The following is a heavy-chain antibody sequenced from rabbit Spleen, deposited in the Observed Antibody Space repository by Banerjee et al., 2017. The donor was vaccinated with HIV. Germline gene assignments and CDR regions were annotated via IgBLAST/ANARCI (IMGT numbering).Heavy chain of an antibody. V-gene: IGHV1S45*01. CDR2: IYGGDKYNA. CDR3: ARDLVGVIGWNFYL. J-gene: IGHJ4*01. CDR1: RFTLSTYW. D-gene: IGHD1-1*01. Sequence: QEQLEESGGDLVKPEGSLTLTCTASRFTLSTYWICWVRQAPGKGLEWIACIYGGDKYNAWYASWAKGRFTLSRTSSTTVTLRMTSLTAADTATYFCARDLVGVIGWNFYLWGPGTLVTVS.